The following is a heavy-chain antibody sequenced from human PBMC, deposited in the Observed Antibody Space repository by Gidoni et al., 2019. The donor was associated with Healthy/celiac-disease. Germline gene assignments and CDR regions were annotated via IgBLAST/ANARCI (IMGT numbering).Heavy chain of an antibody. CDR3: ARESPIVVVPADPIEQRHFGAFDI. V-gene: IGHV4-31*02. Sequence: QVQLQESGPGLVKPSQTLSLTCTVSGGSISSGGYYWSWTRQHPGKGLEWMGYIYYSGSTYYNPALKSRVTISVDTSKNQFSLKLSSVTAADTAVYYCARESPIVVVPADPIEQRHFGAFDIWGQGTMVTVSS. CDR2: IYYSGST. D-gene: IGHD2-2*01. CDR1: GGSISSGGYY. J-gene: IGHJ3*02.